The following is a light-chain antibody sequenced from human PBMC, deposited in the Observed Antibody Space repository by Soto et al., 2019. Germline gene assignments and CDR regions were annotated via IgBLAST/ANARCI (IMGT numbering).Light chain of an antibody. CDR2: WSS. V-gene: IGKV4-1*01. CDR1: QNILYNSNNKNC. CDR3: RQYYTTPLT. Sequence: DIVMTQSPDSLAVYLGERATINCKSSQNILYNSNNKNCLAWYQQKPGQPPELFIYWSSTRKSGVHDRFSGSGSGTDFNLTISSLQAEDVAVYYCRQYYTTPLTFDGGTNVEIK. J-gene: IGKJ4*02.